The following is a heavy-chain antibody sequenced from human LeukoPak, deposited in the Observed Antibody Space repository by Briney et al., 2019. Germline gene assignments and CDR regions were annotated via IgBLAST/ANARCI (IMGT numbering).Heavy chain of an antibody. D-gene: IGHD3-16*01. CDR1: GFTFSSYA. J-gene: IGHJ4*02. CDR3: AKAGEAFGAGEFDY. V-gene: IGHV3-23*01. CDR2: ISGSGGST. Sequence: GGSLTLSCAASGFTFSSYAMSWVRQAPGKGLEWFSAISGSGGSTYYADSVKGRFTISRDNSKNTLYLQMNSLRAEDTAVYYCAKAGEAFGAGEFDYWGQGTLVTVSS.